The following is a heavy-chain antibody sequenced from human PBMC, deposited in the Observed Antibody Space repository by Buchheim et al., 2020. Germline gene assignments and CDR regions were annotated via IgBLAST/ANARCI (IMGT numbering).Heavy chain of an antibody. CDR2: VVGSTTKT. Sequence: EVQLLESGGALVQPGGSLRLSCVASGFTFSTYGMSWVRQAPGKGLEWVSSVVGSTTKTEYGDSVKGRFTISRDNAKNSLYLQMNSLRAEDTAVYYCARDGLGYCSSTSCSPFDYWGQGTL. CDR1: GFTFSTYG. J-gene: IGHJ4*02. V-gene: IGHV3-23*05. CDR3: ARDGLGYCSSTSCSPFDY. D-gene: IGHD2-2*01.